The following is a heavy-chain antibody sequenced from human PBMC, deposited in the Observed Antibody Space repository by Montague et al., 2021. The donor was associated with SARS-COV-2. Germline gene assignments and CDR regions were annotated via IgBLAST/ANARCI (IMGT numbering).Heavy chain of an antibody. Sequence: PALVKPTQTLTLTCTLSGFSLSTSGMRASWIRQPPGKALEWLARLDWDDDKFYSTSLKTRLTISKDTSKNQVVLTMTNMDPVDTATYYCARSYYDILTNYYDAFDIWGQGTMVTVSS. CDR3: ARSYYDILTNYYDAFDI. CDR1: GFSLSTSGMR. V-gene: IGHV2-70*04. CDR2: LDWDDDK. D-gene: IGHD3-9*01. J-gene: IGHJ3*02.